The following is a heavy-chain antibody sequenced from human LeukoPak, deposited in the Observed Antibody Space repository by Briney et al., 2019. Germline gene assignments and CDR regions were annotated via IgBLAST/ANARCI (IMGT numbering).Heavy chain of an antibody. D-gene: IGHD1-26*01. CDR2: ISYDGSSK. V-gene: IGHV3-30-3*01. CDR3: ARVLAVGATWVGGNY. CDR1: GFTFSSYS. Sequence: GGSLRLSCAASGFTFSSYSMHWVRQAPGKGLAWLAVISYDGSSKYYADSVKGRFTISRDNSKNTLYLQMDSLRAEDTAVYYCARVLAVGATWVGGNYWGQGTLVTVSS. J-gene: IGHJ4*02.